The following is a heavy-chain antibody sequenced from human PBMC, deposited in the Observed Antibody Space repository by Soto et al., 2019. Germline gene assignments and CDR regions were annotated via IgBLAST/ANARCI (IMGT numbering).Heavy chain of an antibody. J-gene: IGHJ4*02. V-gene: IGHV4-31*03. CDR3: ARVPRRLTVPDY. CDR1: GGSISSGGYY. CDR2: IYYSGST. Sequence: SETLSLTCTVSGGSISSGGYYWSWIRQHPGKGLEWIGYIYYSGSTYYNPSLKSRVTISVDTSKNQFSLKLSSVTAADTAVYYCARVPRRLTVPDYWGQGTLVTVSS. D-gene: IGHD4-17*01.